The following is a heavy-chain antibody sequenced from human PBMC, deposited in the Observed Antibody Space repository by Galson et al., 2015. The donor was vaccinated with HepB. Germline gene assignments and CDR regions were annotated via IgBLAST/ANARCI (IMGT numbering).Heavy chain of an antibody. CDR3: TTQGYCSGGSCVGWFDP. Sequence: SLRLSCAASGFTFSNAWMSWVRQAPGKGLEWVGRIKSKTDGGTTDYAAPVKGRFTISRDDSKNTLYLQMNSLKTEDTAVYYCTTQGYCSGGSCVGWFDPWGQGTLVTVSS. CDR1: GFTFSNAW. D-gene: IGHD2-15*01. J-gene: IGHJ5*02. V-gene: IGHV3-15*01. CDR2: IKSKTDGGTT.